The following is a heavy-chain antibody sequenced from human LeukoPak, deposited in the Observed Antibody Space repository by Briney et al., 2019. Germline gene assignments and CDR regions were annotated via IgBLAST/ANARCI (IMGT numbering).Heavy chain of an antibody. V-gene: IGHV4-39*07. CDR3: ASMITFGGVIVDDY. D-gene: IGHD3-16*02. Sequence: SETLSLTCTVSGGSISSGGYYWSWIRQPPGKGLEWIGEINHSGSTNYNPSLKSRVTISVDTSKNQFSLKLSSVTAADTAVYYCASMITFGGVIVDDYWGQGTLVTVSS. CDR2: INHSGST. J-gene: IGHJ4*02. CDR1: GGSISSGGYY.